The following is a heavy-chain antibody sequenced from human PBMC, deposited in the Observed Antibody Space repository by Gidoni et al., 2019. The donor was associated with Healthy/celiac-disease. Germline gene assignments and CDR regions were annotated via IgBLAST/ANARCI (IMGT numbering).Heavy chain of an antibody. D-gene: IGHD3-10*01. CDR3: ARDEDYYGSGH. CDR2: IYHSGST. V-gene: IGHV4-38-2*02. Sequence: QVQLQESGQGLVKPSEALSLTCAVHGYSISSGYYWGWIRQPPGKGLEWLGSIYHSGSTYYNPSLKSRVTISVDTSKNQFSLKLSSVTAADTAVYYCARDEDYYGSGHWGQGTLVTVSS. CDR1: GYSISSGYY. J-gene: IGHJ4*02.